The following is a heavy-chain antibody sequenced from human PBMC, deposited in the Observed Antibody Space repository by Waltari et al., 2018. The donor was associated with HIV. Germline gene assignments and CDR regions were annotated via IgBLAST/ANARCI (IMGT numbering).Heavy chain of an antibody. Sequence: EVQLVESGGVVVQPGGSLRLSCAASGFTFDDYAMHWVRQAPGKVLEWVSLISWDGGSNYYADSVKGRFTISRDNSKNSLYLQMNSLRAEDTALYYCAKDARSGRFRTPNYGMDVWGQGTTVTVSS. CDR1: GFTFDDYA. J-gene: IGHJ6*02. V-gene: IGHV3-43D*03. CDR2: ISWDGGSN. CDR3: AKDARSGRFRTPNYGMDV. D-gene: IGHD1-1*01.